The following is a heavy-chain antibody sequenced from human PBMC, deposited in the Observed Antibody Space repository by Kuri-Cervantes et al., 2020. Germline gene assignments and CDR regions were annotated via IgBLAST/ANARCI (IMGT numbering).Heavy chain of an antibody. D-gene: IGHD3-10*01. Sequence: GGSLRLSCAASGFTFSSYGMHWVRQAPGKGLEWVAVISYDGSNKYYADSVKGRFTISRDNSKNTLYLQMNSPRAEDTAVYYCAKDYTPITMVRGVIPFYGMDVWGQGTTVTVSS. J-gene: IGHJ6*02. CDR3: AKDYTPITMVRGVIPFYGMDV. CDR1: GFTFSSYG. V-gene: IGHV3-30*18. CDR2: ISYDGSNK.